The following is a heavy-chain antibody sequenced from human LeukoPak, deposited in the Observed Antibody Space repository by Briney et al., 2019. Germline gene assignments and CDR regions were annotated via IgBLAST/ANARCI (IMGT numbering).Heavy chain of an antibody. Sequence: GGSLRLSCAASGFTFDDYAMHWVRQAPGKGLEWVSGISWNSGSIGYADSVKGRFTISRDNAKNSLYLQMNSLRAEDTALYYCANSRLEKDGYLDYWGQGTLVTVSS. CDR2: ISWNSGSI. CDR1: GFTFDDYA. D-gene: IGHD5-24*01. V-gene: IGHV3-9*01. J-gene: IGHJ4*02. CDR3: ANSRLEKDGYLDY.